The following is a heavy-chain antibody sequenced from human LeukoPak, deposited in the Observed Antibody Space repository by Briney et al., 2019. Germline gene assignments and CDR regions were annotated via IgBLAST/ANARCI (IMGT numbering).Heavy chain of an antibody. CDR2: ISSNGADT. J-gene: IGHJ4*02. D-gene: IGHD1-14*01. V-gene: IGHV3-23*01. CDR3: ADYRKPQGLDY. Sequence: GGSLRLSCAVSRFSFSTYAMTWVRQAPGQGLEYVSTISSNGADTYYADSVKGRFTISRDNSKNTLYLQMTGLRVEDTAVYYCADYRKPQGLDYWGQGTLVTVSS. CDR1: RFSFSTYA.